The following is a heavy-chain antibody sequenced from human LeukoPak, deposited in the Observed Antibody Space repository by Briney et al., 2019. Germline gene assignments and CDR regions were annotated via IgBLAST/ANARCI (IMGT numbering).Heavy chain of an antibody. CDR1: GDSISSTTYY. Sequence: SETLSLTCAVSGDSISSTTYYWAWIRQPPGKGLEWIGSISYSGSPYYNPSLKSRVTMSVDTSKNQFSVNLTSETAADTATYYCARRFLLRLVSNPLRFWSKGTPVTVSS. J-gene: IGHJ6*04. CDR3: ARRFLLRLVSNPLRF. CDR2: ISYSGSP. V-gene: IGHV4-39*01. D-gene: IGHD2-8*01.